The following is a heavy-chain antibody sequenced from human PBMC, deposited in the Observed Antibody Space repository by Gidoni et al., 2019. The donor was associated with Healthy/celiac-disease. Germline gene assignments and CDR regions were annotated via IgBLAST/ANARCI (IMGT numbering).Heavy chain of an antibody. CDR3: ARGSPAYLVVPAAPFDY. V-gene: IGHV3-7*01. D-gene: IGHD2-2*01. CDR2: IKQDGSEK. Sequence: EVQLVESGGGLVQPGGSLSLSCAASGFTFSSFWMSWVRQAPGKGLEWVANIKQDGSEKYYVDSVKGRFTISRDNAKNSLYLQMNSLRAEDTAVYYCARGSPAYLVVPAAPFDYWGQGTLVTVSS. J-gene: IGHJ4*02. CDR1: GFTFSSFW.